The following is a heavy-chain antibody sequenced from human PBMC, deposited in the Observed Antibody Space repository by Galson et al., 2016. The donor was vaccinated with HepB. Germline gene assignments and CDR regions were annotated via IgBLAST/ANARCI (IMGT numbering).Heavy chain of an antibody. J-gene: IGHJ4*02. CDR1: GASISSRSFY. V-gene: IGHV4-39*01. CDR2: IYYSGRT. Sequence: SETLSLTCTVSGASISSRSFYWGWIRQPPGKGLEWIGSIYYSGRTSYNPSLQSRVTISIDTSKNQFSLRLSSVTAADTAVYYCARLLGYDSSGLWGQGTLVTVSS. D-gene: IGHD3-22*01. CDR3: ARLLGYDSSGL.